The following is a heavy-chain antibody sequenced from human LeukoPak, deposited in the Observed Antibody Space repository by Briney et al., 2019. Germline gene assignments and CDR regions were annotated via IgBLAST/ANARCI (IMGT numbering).Heavy chain of an antibody. J-gene: IGHJ4*02. Sequence: PGGSLRLSCVASGFTFSSYAMNWVRQPPGKGLEWIGEINQSGDTKYNPSLESRVTISVDRSKNQFSLKLNSATAADTAVYYCARLFRRYYYDSSGYFSDYWGQGTLVTVSS. CDR2: INQSGDT. CDR3: ARLFRRYYYDSSGYFSDY. V-gene: IGHV4-34*01. CDR1: GFTFSSYA. D-gene: IGHD3-22*01.